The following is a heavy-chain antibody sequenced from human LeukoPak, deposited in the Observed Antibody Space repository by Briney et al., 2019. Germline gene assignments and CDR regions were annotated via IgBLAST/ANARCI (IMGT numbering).Heavy chain of an antibody. CDR1: GFTFSSYS. CDR2: ISSSSSTI. D-gene: IGHD3-22*01. Sequence: GGSLRLSCAASGFTFSSYSMNWVRQAPGKGLEWVSYISSSSSTIYYADSVKGRFTISRDNAKNSLYLQMNSLRAEDTAVYYCAREWDDSLADWGQGTLVTVSS. J-gene: IGHJ4*02. V-gene: IGHV3-48*04. CDR3: AREWDDSLAD.